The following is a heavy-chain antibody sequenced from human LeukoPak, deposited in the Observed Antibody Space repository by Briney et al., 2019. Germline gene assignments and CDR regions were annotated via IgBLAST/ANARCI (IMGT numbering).Heavy chain of an antibody. CDR2: IYHSGST. D-gene: IGHD6-13*01. CDR1: GGSISSSNW. V-gene: IGHV4-4*02. Sequence: SETLSLTCAVSGGSISSSNWWSWVRQPPGKGLEWIGEIYHSGSTNYNPSLESRVTISVDKSKNQFSLKLSSVTAADTAVYYCARDRTIAAAGTGISDGMDVWGQGTTVTVSS. CDR3: ARDRTIAAAGTGISDGMDV. J-gene: IGHJ6*02.